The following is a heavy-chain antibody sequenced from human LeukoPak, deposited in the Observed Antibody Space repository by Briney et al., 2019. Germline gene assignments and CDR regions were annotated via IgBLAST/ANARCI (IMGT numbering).Heavy chain of an antibody. CDR1: GFTFSSYA. D-gene: IGHD1-14*01. V-gene: IGHV3-23*01. Sequence: PGGSLRLSCAASGFTFSSYAMSWVRQAPGKGLEWVSGISGSGGSTYYADSVKGRFTISRHNSKNTLYLQMDSLRAEDTALYYCAKGSGINHYHWIDPWGQGTLVTVSS. CDR2: ISGSGGST. CDR3: AKGSGINHYHWIDP. J-gene: IGHJ5*02.